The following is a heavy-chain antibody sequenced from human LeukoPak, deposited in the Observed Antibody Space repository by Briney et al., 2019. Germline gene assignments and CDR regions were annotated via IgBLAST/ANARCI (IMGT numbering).Heavy chain of an antibody. J-gene: IGHJ4*02. V-gene: IGHV3-21*01. CDR2: ITGDCNYI. CDR3: ARERNFYYFDY. D-gene: IGHD3-3*01. Sequence: GGSLGLSCAASGFTFNDYTTTWVRQAPGKGLEWVSSITGDCNYIFYADSVKGRFTISRDNAQNSLFLELNSLRGEDTAVYYCARERNFYYFDYWGQGALVTVSS. CDR1: GFTFNDYT.